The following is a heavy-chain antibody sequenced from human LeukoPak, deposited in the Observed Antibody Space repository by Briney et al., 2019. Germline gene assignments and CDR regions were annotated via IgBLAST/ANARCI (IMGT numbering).Heavy chain of an antibody. CDR3: AKDYRYGSA. D-gene: IGHD6-19*01. Sequence: PGGSLRLSCAASGFTFNSFAFTWVRQAPGRGLEWVSAINVRGGGTYYAESVRGRFTISRDNSKNTLYLQMNSLRAEDTAPYYCAKDYRYGSAWGPGTLVVVSS. J-gene: IGHJ5*02. CDR1: GFTFNSFA. V-gene: IGHV3-23*01. CDR2: INVRGGGT.